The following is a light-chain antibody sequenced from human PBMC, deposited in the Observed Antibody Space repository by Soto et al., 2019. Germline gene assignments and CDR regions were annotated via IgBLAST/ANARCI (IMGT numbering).Light chain of an antibody. V-gene: IGKV3-11*01. CDR2: DAS. J-gene: IGKJ1*01. CDR3: QVRDVWPT. CDR1: QSVSTS. Sequence: IVLTQSPATLSLSPGERAALSCRASQSVSTSLAWYQHKPGQAPRLIIYDASKRAPGLPARFSGSGSGTDFTLTISSREPEDFAVYYCQVRDVWPTFGQGTKVEIK.